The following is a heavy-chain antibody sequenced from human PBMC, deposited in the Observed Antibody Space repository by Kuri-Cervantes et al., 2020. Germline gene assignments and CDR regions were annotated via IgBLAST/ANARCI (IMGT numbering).Heavy chain of an antibody. CDR3: ARGRDVWFGELLTLFDY. V-gene: IGHV4-39*07. J-gene: IGHJ4*02. CDR1: GSSISSSSYY. D-gene: IGHD3-10*01. Sequence: SETLSLTCTVSGSSISSSSYYWGWIRQPPGKGLEWIGSIYYSGSTYYNLSLKSRVTISVDTSKNQFSLKLSSVTAADTAVYYCARGRDVWFGELLTLFDYWGQGTLVTVSS. CDR2: IYYSGST.